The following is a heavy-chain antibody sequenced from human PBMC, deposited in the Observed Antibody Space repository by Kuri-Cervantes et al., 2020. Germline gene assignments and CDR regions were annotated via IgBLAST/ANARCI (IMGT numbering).Heavy chain of an antibody. J-gene: IGHJ4*02. CDR2: ISYDGSNK. CDR1: GFTFSSYG. CDR3: ARVTWGDDSSGSPSDY. V-gene: IGHV3-30*03. Sequence: GGSLRLSCAASGFTFSSYGMHWVRQAPGKGLEWVAVISYDGSNKHYADSVKGRFTISRDNSKNTLYLQMNSLRAEDTAVYYCARVTWGDDSSGSPSDYWGQGTLVTVSS. D-gene: IGHD3-22*01.